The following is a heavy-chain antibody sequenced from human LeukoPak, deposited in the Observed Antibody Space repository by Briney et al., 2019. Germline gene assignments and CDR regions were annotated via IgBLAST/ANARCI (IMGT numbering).Heavy chain of an antibody. CDR3: TTDRPDY. J-gene: IGHJ4*02. V-gene: IGHV3-15*01. CDR1: GFTVSSNY. CDR2: IKSKPDGGTT. Sequence: GGSLRLSCAASGFTVSSNYMSWVRQAPGKGLEWVGRIKSKPDGGTTDYAAPVKGRFTISRDDSKNTLYLQMNSLKTEDTAVYYRTTDRPDYWGRGTLVTVSS.